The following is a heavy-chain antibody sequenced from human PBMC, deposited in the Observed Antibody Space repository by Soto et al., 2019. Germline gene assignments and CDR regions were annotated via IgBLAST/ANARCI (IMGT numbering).Heavy chain of an antibody. Sequence: DVKLVESGGGMVQPGDSLRLSCEVSGFIFSMYSMSWDRQTPGKGLEWVAKIPQDGVDGHYADAVKGRFTISRDNGKNSLYLQMNNLRAEDTAVYYCARDHLILLAHDFFYGSDVWGRGATVIVSS. CDR3: ARDHLILLAHDFFYGSDV. CDR1: GFIFSMYS. CDR2: IPQDGVDG. D-gene: IGHD2-8*02. J-gene: IGHJ6*02. V-gene: IGHV3-7*03.